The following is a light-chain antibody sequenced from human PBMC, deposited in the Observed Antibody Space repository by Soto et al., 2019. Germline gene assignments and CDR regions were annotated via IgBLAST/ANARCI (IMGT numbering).Light chain of an antibody. J-gene: IGKJ3*01. CDR3: QQYDSSPSSFT. V-gene: IGKV3-20*01. CDR2: GAS. Sequence: EIVLTQSPGTLSLSPGERATLSCRASQSVSGSSLAWYQQKPGQAPRLLIYGASSRATGIPDRFSGSGSGTDFNLTINRLEPEDFAVYYCQQYDSSPSSFTFGPGTKVDIK. CDR1: QSVSGSS.